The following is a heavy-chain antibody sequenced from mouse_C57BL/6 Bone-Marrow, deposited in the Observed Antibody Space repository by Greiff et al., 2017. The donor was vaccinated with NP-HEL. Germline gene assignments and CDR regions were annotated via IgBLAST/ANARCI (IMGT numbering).Heavy chain of an antibody. Sequence: QVQLKQPGAELVKPGASVKLSCTASGYTFTSYWMQWVKQRPGQGLEWIGEIDPSDSYTNYNQKFKGKATLTVDTSSSTAYMQLSSLTSEDSAVYYCARDDYEWFAYWGQGTRVTVSA. J-gene: IGHJ3*01. CDR1: GYTFTSYW. CDR2: IDPSDSYT. CDR3: ARDDYEWFAY. D-gene: IGHD2-4*01. V-gene: IGHV1-50*01.